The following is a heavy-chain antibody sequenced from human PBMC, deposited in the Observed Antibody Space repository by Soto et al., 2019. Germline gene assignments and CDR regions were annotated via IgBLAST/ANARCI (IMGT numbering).Heavy chain of an antibody. Sequence: LRLSCAASGFTFDDYAMHWVRQAPGKGLEWVSGISWNSGSIGYADSVKGRFAISRDNAKNSLYLQMNSLRAEDTALYYCAKDNSRAAAVSMDVWGQGTTVTVSS. J-gene: IGHJ6*02. V-gene: IGHV3-9*01. CDR3: AKDNSRAAAVSMDV. CDR2: ISWNSGSI. D-gene: IGHD6-13*01. CDR1: GFTFDDYA.